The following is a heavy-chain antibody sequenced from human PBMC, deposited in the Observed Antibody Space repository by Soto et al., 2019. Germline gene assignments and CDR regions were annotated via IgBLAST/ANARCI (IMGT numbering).Heavy chain of an antibody. CDR1: GFIFRDWF. J-gene: IGHJ5*02. Sequence: PGGSLRLSCAASGFIFRDWFMSWIRQAPGKGLEWISYISKDSGRATRYADSVKGRFTISRDNAKNSLFLQMNNLTVEDTAVYYCARGVGSGSHYNQYNWFDPWGQGTLVTVSS. D-gene: IGHD3-10*01. CDR3: ARGVGSGSHYNQYNWFDP. CDR2: ISKDSGRAT. V-gene: IGHV3-11*01.